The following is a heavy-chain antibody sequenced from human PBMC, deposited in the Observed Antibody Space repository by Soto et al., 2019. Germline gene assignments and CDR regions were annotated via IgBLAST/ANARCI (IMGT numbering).Heavy chain of an antibody. J-gene: IGHJ6*02. D-gene: IGHD2-2*01. CDR2: IIPIFGTA. V-gene: IGHV1-69*01. CDR3: ARLGRGWGHGAMPRDLYCYYGMDV. CDR1: GGTCSSYA. Sequence: QVQLVQSGAEVKKPGSSVKVSCKASGGTCSSYAISWVRQAPGQGLEWMGGIIPIFGTANYAQKFQGRVTITADESTSTAYMELSSLRSEDTAVYYCARLGRGWGHGAMPRDLYCYYGMDVWGQGTTVTVSS.